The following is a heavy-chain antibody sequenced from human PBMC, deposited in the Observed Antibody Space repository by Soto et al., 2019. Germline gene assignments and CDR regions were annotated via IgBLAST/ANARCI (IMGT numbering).Heavy chain of an antibody. CDR1: GFTFSIST. CDR2: ISSGSTYF. CDR3: ARGDGTGLHSSGWSPRF. Sequence: EVQLVESGGGLVKSGGSLTLSSAASGFTFSISTMIWVRQAPGKRLEWVSSISSGSTYFYYADSVKGRFSISRDNAKRSLFLQMNSLRVEDTAVYYCARGDGTGLHSSGWSPRFWGQGTLVTVSS. V-gene: IGHV3-21*01. D-gene: IGHD6-13*01. J-gene: IGHJ4*02.